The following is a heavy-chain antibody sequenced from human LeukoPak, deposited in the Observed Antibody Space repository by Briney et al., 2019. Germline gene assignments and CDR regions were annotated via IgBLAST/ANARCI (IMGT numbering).Heavy chain of an antibody. CDR2: IIPIFGTA. CDR1: GYTFTGYY. J-gene: IGHJ3*02. Sequence: SVKVSCKASGYTFTGYYMHWVRQAPGQGLEWMGGIIPIFGTANYAQKFQGRVTITADESTSTAYMELSSLRSEDTAVYYCASNIVVVPEDAFDIWGQGTMVTVSS. D-gene: IGHD2-2*01. V-gene: IGHV1-69*13. CDR3: ASNIVVVPEDAFDI.